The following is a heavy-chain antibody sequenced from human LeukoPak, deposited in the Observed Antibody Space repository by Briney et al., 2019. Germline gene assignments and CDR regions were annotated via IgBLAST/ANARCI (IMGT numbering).Heavy chain of an antibody. CDR1: GYSISSGYF. CDR3: ARTLYSSGWYPFDY. Sequence: SSETLSLTCTVSGYSISSGYFWGWVRQPPGKGLEWIGNIYHSGSTYYNPSLKSRVTISVDTSKNQFSLKLSSVTAADTAVYYCARTLYSSGWYPFDYWGQGTLVTVSS. D-gene: IGHD6-19*01. CDR2: IYHSGST. J-gene: IGHJ4*02. V-gene: IGHV4-38-2*02.